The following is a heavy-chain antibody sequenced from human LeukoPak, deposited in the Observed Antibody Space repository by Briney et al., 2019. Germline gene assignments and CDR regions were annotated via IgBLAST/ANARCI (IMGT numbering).Heavy chain of an antibody. V-gene: IGHV4-59*01. D-gene: IGHD3-3*01. CDR3: ARAVYYDFWSGSEYYFDY. CDR2: IYYSGST. CDR1: GGSISSYY. Sequence: PSETLSLTCTVSGGSISSYYWSWIRQPPGKGLEWIGYIYYSGSTNYNPSLKSRVTISVDTSKNQFSLKLSSVTAVDTAVYYCARAVYYDFWSGSEYYFDYWGQGTLVTVSS. J-gene: IGHJ4*02.